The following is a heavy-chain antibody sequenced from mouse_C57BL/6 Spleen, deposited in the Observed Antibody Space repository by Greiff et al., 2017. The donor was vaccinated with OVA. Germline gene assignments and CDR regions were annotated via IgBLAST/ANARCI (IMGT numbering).Heavy chain of an antibody. CDR1: GFTFSSYA. Sequence: EVQLVESGEGLVKPGGSLKLSCAASGFTFSSYAMSWVRQTPEKRLEWVAYISSGGDYIYYADTVKGRFTISRDNARNTLYLQMSSLKSEDTAMYYCTRENSNFYYFDYWGQGTTLTVSS. J-gene: IGHJ2*01. CDR3: TRENSNFYYFDY. D-gene: IGHD2-5*01. V-gene: IGHV5-9-1*02. CDR2: ISSGGDYI.